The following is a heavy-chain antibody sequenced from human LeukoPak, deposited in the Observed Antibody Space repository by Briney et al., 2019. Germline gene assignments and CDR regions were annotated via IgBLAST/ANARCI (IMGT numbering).Heavy chain of an antibody. CDR1: GGSSSGYY. CDR2: INHSGST. CDR3: ARGRHYYDTPFDY. Sequence: PSETLSLTCAVYGGSSSGYYWSWIRQPPGKGLEWIGEINHSGSTNYNPSLKSRVTISVDTSKNQFSLKLSSVTAADTAVYYCARGRHYYDTPFDYWGQGTLVTVSS. D-gene: IGHD3-22*01. V-gene: IGHV4-34*01. J-gene: IGHJ4*02.